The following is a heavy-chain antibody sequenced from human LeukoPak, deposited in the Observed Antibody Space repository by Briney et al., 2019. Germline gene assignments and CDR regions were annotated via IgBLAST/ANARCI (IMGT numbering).Heavy chain of an antibody. J-gene: IGHJ4*02. CDR1: GYSFTSYW. Sequence: GESLKISCKGSGYSFTSYWIGGVRQMPGKGLEWMGIIYPGDSDTRYSPSFQGQVTISADKSISTAYLQWSSLKASDTAMYYCARQASILTGSLDYWGQGTLVTVSS. CDR2: IYPGDSDT. V-gene: IGHV5-51*01. D-gene: IGHD3-9*01. CDR3: ARQASILTGSLDY.